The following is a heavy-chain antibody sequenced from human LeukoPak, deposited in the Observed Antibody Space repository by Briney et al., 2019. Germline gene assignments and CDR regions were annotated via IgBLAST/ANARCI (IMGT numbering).Heavy chain of an antibody. V-gene: IGHV4-30-2*01. D-gene: IGHD6-19*01. CDR3: ARGLRLAVAGDSDFDY. CDR2: IYHSGST. J-gene: IGHJ4*02. CDR1: GGSISSGGYS. Sequence: PSQTLSLTCAVSGGSISSGGYSWSWIRQPPGKGLEWIGYIYHSGSTNYNPSLKSRVTISVDTSKNQFSLKLSSVTAADTAVYYCARGLRLAVAGDSDFDYWGQGTLVTVSS.